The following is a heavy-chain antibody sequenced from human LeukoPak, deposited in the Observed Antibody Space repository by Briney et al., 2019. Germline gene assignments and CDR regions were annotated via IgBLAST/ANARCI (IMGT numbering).Heavy chain of an antibody. CDR2: ISYDGSNK. CDR1: GFTFSSYG. Sequence: GGSLRLSCAASGFTFSSYGMHWVRQAPGKGLEWVAVISYDGSNKYYADSVKGRFTISRDNSKNTLYLQMNSLRAEDTAVYYCARVDWNDASYYYYGMDVWGQGTTVTVSS. J-gene: IGHJ6*02. CDR3: ARVDWNDASYYYYGMDV. D-gene: IGHD1-1*01. V-gene: IGHV3-30*03.